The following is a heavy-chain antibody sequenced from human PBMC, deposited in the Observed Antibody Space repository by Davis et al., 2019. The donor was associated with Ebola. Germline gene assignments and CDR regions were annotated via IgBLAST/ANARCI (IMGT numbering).Heavy chain of an antibody. V-gene: IGHV3-21*01. Sequence: GESLKLSCAASGFTFSSYSMNWVRQAPGKGLEWVSSISSSSSYIYYADSVKGRFTISRDNAKNSLYLQMNSLRAGDTAVYYCAREVGSGGDYYYFDYWGQGTLVTVSS. CDR1: GFTFSSYS. D-gene: IGHD4-17*01. CDR3: AREVGSGGDYYYFDY. J-gene: IGHJ4*02. CDR2: ISSSSSYI.